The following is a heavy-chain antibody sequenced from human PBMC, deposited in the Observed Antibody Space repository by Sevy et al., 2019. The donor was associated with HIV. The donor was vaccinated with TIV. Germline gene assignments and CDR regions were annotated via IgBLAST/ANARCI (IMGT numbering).Heavy chain of an antibody. CDR1: GFTFSSYA. V-gene: IGHV3-23*01. CDR2: ISSSGGST. J-gene: IGHJ4*02. D-gene: IGHD3-22*01. CDR3: AKILYSLIVVGSDY. Sequence: GGSLRLSCAASGFTFSSYAMSWVRQAPGKGLEWVSAISSSGGSTYYTDSVKGRFTISRDNSKNTLYLQMNSLRAEDTAVYYCAKILYSLIVVGSDYWGQGTLVTVSS.